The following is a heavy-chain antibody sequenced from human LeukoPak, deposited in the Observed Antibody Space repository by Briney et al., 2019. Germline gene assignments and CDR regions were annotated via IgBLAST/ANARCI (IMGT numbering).Heavy chain of an antibody. D-gene: IGHD3-10*01. V-gene: IGHV1-3*01. CDR2: INGGLENT. CDR3: ARAEVLLSYGHNKHCLDV. Sequence: ASVKVSCKASGGTFSSYAISWVRQAPGQSLDWMGQINGGLENTKYSQRFLGRVTITRDISANTAYMELSSLTSEDTAVYYCARAEVLLSYGHNKHCLDVWGQGTTVTVSS. CDR1: GGTFSSYA. J-gene: IGHJ6*02.